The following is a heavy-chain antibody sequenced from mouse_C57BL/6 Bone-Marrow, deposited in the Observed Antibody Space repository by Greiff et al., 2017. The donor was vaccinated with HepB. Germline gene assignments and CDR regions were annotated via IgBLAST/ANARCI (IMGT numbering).Heavy chain of an antibody. CDR3: TRGVLYYYGSSPWYFDV. J-gene: IGHJ1*03. D-gene: IGHD1-1*01. CDR1: GYTFTDYE. CDR2: IDPETGGT. V-gene: IGHV1-15*01. Sequence: VQLQQSGAELVRPGASVTLSCKASGYTFTDYEMHWVKQTPVHGLEWIGAIDPETGGTAYNQKFKGKAILTADKSSSTAYMELRSLTSEDSAVYYCTRGVLYYYGSSPWYFDVWGTGTTVTVSS.